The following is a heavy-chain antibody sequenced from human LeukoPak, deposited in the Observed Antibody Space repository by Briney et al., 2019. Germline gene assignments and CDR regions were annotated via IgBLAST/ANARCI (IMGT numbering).Heavy chain of an antibody. CDR2: ISGSGGST. J-gene: IGHJ4*02. V-gene: IGHV3-23*01. Sequence: GGSLRLSCAASGFTFSSYAMSWVRQAPGKGLEWVSAISGSGGSTYYADSVKGRFTISRDNSKNTLYLQMNSLRAEDTAVYYCVRHPTIVVVPAAIDYWGQGTLVTVSS. CDR1: GFTFSSYA. CDR3: VRHPTIVVVPAAIDY. D-gene: IGHD2-2*02.